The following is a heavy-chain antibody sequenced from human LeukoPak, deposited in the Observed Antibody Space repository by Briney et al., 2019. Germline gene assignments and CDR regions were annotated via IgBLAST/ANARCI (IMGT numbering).Heavy chain of an antibody. D-gene: IGHD3-22*01. CDR3: ARVGYPGIGYPIDY. CDR1: GFPFTSYG. Sequence: GRSLRLSCAASGFPFTSYGMHWVRQAPGKGLEWVAVIYDDGSNEYYADSVKGRFTISRDTSKNTLYLQMNSLTADDTAVYYFARVGYPGIGYPIDYWGQGTLVTVSS. J-gene: IGHJ4*02. V-gene: IGHV3-33*01. CDR2: IYDDGSNE.